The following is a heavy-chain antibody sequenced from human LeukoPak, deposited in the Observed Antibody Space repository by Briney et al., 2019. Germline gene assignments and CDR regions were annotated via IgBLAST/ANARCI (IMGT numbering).Heavy chain of an antibody. J-gene: IGHJ4*02. Sequence: GGSLRLSCAVSGFTFSGNAVAWVRQAPGKGLDWVSSIIASGATFYADSVKGRFTMSKDNSKNNLYLQMNSLRDEDTAIYYCARDLGGRYEADRGQGTLVTVSS. D-gene: IGHD6-19*01. V-gene: IGHV3-23*01. CDR2: IIASGAT. CDR1: GFTFSGNA. CDR3: ARDLGGRYEAD.